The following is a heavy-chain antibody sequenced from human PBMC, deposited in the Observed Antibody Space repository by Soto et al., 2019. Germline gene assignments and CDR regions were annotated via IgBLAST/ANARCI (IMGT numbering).Heavy chain of an antibody. CDR1: GGSFSAYY. V-gene: IGHV4-34*12. CDR2: IIHSERT. CDR3: ARQRPTDGRWEFANYYGMDV. D-gene: IGHD1-26*01. J-gene: IGHJ6*02. Sequence: SETLSLTCAVYGGSFSAYYRSWVRQPPGKGLEWIGEIIHSERTKYNPSLKSRITISVDTSKNQFALKLSSVTAADTAVYYCARQRPTDGRWEFANYYGMDVWGQGTPVTVSS.